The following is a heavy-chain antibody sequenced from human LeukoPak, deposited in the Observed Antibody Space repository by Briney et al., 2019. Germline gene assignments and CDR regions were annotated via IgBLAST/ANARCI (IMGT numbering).Heavy chain of an antibody. J-gene: IGHJ4*02. CDR1: GFTFSNYW. V-gene: IGHV3-74*03. Sequence: GGSLRLSCAASGFTFSNYWIHWVRQAPGKGLVWVSRIDNAGSITTYADSVKGRFTISRDNAENTLYLQMNSLGADDTAIYHCAKDLDYDSSGYYLDFWGQGTLVTVSS. CDR2: IDNAGSIT. D-gene: IGHD3-22*01. CDR3: AKDLDYDSSGYYLDF.